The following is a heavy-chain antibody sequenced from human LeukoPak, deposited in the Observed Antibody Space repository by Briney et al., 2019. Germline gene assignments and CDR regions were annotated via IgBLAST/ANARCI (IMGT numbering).Heavy chain of an antibody. CDR1: GGSISSYY. J-gene: IGHJ5*02. D-gene: IGHD2-15*01. CDR2: IYTSGST. Sequence: SETLSLTCTVSGGSISSYYWSWIRQPAGKGLEWIGRIYTSGSTNYNPSLKSRVTMSVDTSKNQFSLKLSSVTAADTAVYYCARDLGYCSGGSCYSVSLGWFDPWGQGTLATVSS. CDR3: ARDLGYCSGGSCYSVSLGWFDP. V-gene: IGHV4-4*07.